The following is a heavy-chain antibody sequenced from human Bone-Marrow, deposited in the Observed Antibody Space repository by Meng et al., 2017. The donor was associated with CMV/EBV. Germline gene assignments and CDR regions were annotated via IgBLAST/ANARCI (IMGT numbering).Heavy chain of an antibody. Sequence: GESLKISCEGSGFTFSRYWMHWVRQAPGKGLEWVSTLYPGGSIYYADSVKGRFTISRDNSKSTLYLQMNSLRSEDTAVYYCARVTNWESSDIYYFDYWGQGTLVTVSS. CDR3: ARVTNWESSDIYYFDY. V-gene: IGHV3-53*05. D-gene: IGHD7-27*01. J-gene: IGHJ4*02. CDR2: LYPGGSI. CDR1: GFTFSRYW.